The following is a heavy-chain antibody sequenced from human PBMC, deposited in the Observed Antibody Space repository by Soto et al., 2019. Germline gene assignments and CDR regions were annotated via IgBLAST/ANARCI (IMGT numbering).Heavy chain of an antibody. D-gene: IGHD6-19*01. V-gene: IGHV3-23*01. CDR1: GFTFSSYA. CDR2: ISGSGGST. CDR3: ATRSSGWYFDY. J-gene: IGHJ4*02. Sequence: EVQLLESGGGLVQPGGSLRLSCAASGFTFSSYAMSWVRQAPGKGLEWVSAISGSGGSTYYADSVKGRFTISRDNSKNTLSLQMNSLRAEDPAVYYCATRSSGWYFDYWGQGTLVTVSS.